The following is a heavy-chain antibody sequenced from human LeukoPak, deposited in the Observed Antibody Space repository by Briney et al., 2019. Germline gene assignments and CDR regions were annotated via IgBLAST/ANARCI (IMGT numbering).Heavy chain of an antibody. D-gene: IGHD1-26*01. J-gene: IGHJ4*02. CDR1: GGSISSYY. V-gene: IGHV4-59*08. CDR3: ARLEWELQGYFDY. Sequence: SETLSLTCTVSGGSISSYYWSWIRQRPGKGLEWIGYIYYSGSTNYNPSLKSRVTISVDTSKNQFSLKLSSVTAADTAVYYCARLEWELQGYFDYWGQGTLVIISS. CDR2: IYYSGST.